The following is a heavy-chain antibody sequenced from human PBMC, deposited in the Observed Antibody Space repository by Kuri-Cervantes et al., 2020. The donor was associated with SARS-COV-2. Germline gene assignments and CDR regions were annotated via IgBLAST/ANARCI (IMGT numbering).Heavy chain of an antibody. Sequence: GSLRLSCSVSGGSISRSHYYWGWIRQPPGKGLEWIASIYYDGITSGITYHNPSLKSRVTMSVDTSKNQFSLKLTSVTAADTAVYYCARPIVAAGFDYWGQGTLVTVSS. CDR2: IYYDGITSGIT. CDR3: ARPIVAAGFDY. D-gene: IGHD6-13*01. V-gene: IGHV4-39*01. CDR1: GGSISRSHYY. J-gene: IGHJ4*02.